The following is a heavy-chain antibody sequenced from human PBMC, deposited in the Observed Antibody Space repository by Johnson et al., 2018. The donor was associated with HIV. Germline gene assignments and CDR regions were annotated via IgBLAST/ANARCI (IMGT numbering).Heavy chain of an antibody. CDR1: GFTFSSYG. V-gene: IGHV3-33*01. CDR2: IWYDGSNV. CDR3: ARDVAGIYDAVDI. D-gene: IGHD1-1*01. J-gene: IGHJ3*02. Sequence: VQLVESGGGVVQPGGSLRLSCAASGFTFSSYGMHWVRQAPGKGLEWVAAIWYDGSNVYYADSVRGLFTISRDNSKSTVYLQMNSLRVEDTARYYCARDVAGIYDAVDIWGQGTMVTVSS.